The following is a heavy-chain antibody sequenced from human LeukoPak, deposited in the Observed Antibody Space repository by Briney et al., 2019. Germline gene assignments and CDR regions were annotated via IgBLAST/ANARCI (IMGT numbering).Heavy chain of an antibody. J-gene: IGHJ4*02. CDR1: GFTFSSYG. Sequence: GRSRRLSCAASGFTFSSYGMHWVRQAPGNVLEWVASISYDGSNKYYADSVKGRVTISRDNSKNTQYLQMNSLRAEDTAVYYCARVVGVSGYNLDYWGQGTLVTVSS. D-gene: IGHD5-24*01. CDR3: ARVVGVSGYNLDY. V-gene: IGHV3-30*03. CDR2: ISYDGSNK.